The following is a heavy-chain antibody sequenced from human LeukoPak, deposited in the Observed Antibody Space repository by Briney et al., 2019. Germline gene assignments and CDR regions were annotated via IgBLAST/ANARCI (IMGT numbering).Heavy chain of an antibody. CDR3: ARGSVGGISYLYYYDSSGFYY. CDR2: INHSGST. CDR1: GGSFSGYY. Sequence: SETLSLTCAVYGGSFSGYYWSWIRQPPGKGLEWIGEINHSGSTNYNPSLKSRVTISVDTSKNQFSLKLSSVTAADTAVYYCARGSVGGISYLYYYDSSGFYYWGQGTLVTVSS. D-gene: IGHD3-22*01. V-gene: IGHV4-34*01. J-gene: IGHJ4*02.